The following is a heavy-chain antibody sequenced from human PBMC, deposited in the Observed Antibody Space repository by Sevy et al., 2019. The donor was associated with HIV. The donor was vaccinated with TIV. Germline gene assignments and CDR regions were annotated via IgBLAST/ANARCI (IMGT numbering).Heavy chain of an antibody. V-gene: IGHV3-48*01. Sequence: GGSLRLSCAASGFTFSSYSMNWVRQAPGKGLEWVSYISSSSSTIYYADSVKGRFTISRDSSQNTLFLHMNSLRVEDMAVYYCAKVGMQLWSYFDFWGQGTLVTVSS. CDR2: ISSSSSTI. J-gene: IGHJ4*02. CDR1: GFTFSSYS. D-gene: IGHD5-18*01. CDR3: AKVGMQLWSYFDF.